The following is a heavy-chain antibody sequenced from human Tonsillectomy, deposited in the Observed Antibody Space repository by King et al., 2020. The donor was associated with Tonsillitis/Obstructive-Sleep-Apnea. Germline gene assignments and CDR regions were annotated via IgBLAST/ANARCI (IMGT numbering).Heavy chain of an antibody. CDR2: IIPVLGIA. Sequence: VQLVESGAEVKKPGSSVKISCKASGGTFTHYTLSWVRQAPGQGLEWMGGIIPVLGIANYAQNFQGRVTITADKSTNTAYLELSSLRSEDTAVYFCARDEGANNGKYYIDYWGQGTLVTVSS. CDR1: GGTFTHYT. D-gene: IGHD4/OR15-4a*01. CDR3: ARDEGANNGKYYIDY. V-gene: IGHV1-69*10. J-gene: IGHJ4*02.